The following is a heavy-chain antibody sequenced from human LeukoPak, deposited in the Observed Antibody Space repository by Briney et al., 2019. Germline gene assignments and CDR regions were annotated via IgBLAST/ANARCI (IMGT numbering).Heavy chain of an antibody. Sequence: GASVKVSCKASGYTFTNYGISWVRQAPGQGLEWMGWISAYNGNTNYAQKLQGRVTMTTDTSTSTAYKELRSLRSDDTAVYYCARDGGSSSWYIDYWGQGTLVTVSS. CDR2: ISAYNGNT. CDR3: ARDGGSSSWYIDY. J-gene: IGHJ4*02. V-gene: IGHV1-18*01. CDR1: GYTFTNYG. D-gene: IGHD6-13*01.